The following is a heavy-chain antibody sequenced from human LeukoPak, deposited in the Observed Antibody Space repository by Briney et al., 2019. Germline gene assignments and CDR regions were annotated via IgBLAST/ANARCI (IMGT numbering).Heavy chain of an antibody. V-gene: IGHV3-21*01. CDR3: ARDLVDSSWYGGYYYYGMDV. Sequence: YSMNWVRQAPGKGLERVSSISSSSSYIYYADSVKGRFTISRDNAKNSLYLQMNSLRAEDTAVYYCARDLVDSSWYGGYYYYGMDVWGQGTTVTVSS. CDR2: ISSSSSYI. CDR1: YS. D-gene: IGHD6-13*01. J-gene: IGHJ6*02.